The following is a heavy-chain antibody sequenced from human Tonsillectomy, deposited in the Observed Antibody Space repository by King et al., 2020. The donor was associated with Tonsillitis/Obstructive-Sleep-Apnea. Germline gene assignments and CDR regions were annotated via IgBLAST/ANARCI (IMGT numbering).Heavy chain of an antibody. Sequence: VQLVESGGGLEQPGGSLRLSLAASGFTFSIYAMCWVRQAPGTGLEWVSGSSGSAGSPDYADSVKGRLSISRDNSKNTVYLQMNSLRAEDTAVYYCAKTRDWYFDVWGRGTLVTVSS. CDR3: AKTRDWYFDV. J-gene: IGHJ2*01. CDR1: GFTFSIYA. V-gene: IGHV3-23*04. CDR2: SSGSAGSP.